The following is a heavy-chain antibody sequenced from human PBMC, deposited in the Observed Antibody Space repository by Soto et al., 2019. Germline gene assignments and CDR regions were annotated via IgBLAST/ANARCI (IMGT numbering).Heavy chain of an antibody. V-gene: IGHV4-34*01. Sequence: SETLSLTCAVYGGSFSGYYWSWIRQPPGKGLEWIGEINHSGSTNYNPSLKSRVTISVDTPKNLFSLKLSSVTAADTAVYYCAREGSGWLSYFDYWGQGTLVTVSS. CDR1: GGSFSGYY. CDR2: INHSGST. CDR3: AREGSGWLSYFDY. J-gene: IGHJ4*02. D-gene: IGHD6-19*01.